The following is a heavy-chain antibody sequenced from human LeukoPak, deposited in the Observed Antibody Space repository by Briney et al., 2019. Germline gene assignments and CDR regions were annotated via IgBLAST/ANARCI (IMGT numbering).Heavy chain of an antibody. J-gene: IGHJ6*02. CDR3: ARDGGAVAGTYYYYGMDV. Sequence: PSETLSLTCTVSGGSMSSYYWNWIRQPAGKGLEWIGRIYTSGSTNYNASLKSRVTMSVDTSKNQFSLKLSSVTAADTAVNYCARDGGAVAGTYYYYGMDVWGQGTTVTVSS. V-gene: IGHV4-4*07. CDR1: GGSMSSYY. CDR2: IYTSGST. D-gene: IGHD6-19*01.